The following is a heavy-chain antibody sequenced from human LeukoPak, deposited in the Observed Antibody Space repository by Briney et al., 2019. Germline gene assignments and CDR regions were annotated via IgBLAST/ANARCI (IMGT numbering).Heavy chain of an antibody. D-gene: IGHD3-10*01. Sequence: SETLSLTCTVSGGSISTNYWSWIRQPPGKGLEWIGYIFHTGNTNYNPSLKSRVTISVDTSKNQFSLKLSSVTAADTAVYFFARQIRGAYYYFDSWGQGTLVAVSS. V-gene: IGHV4-59*08. CDR3: ARQIRGAYYYFDS. CDR1: GGSISTNY. J-gene: IGHJ4*02. CDR2: IFHTGNT.